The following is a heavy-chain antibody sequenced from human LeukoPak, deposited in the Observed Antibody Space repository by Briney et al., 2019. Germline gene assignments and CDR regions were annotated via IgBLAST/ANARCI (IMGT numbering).Heavy chain of an antibody. CDR1: GFIFSSYA. V-gene: IGHV3-23*01. D-gene: IGHD3-10*01. J-gene: IGHJ5*02. CDR3: AKDRRSFSLYGSGSYQGGFDP. Sequence: GGSLRLSCAASGFIFSSYAMSWVRQAPGKGLEWVSAISGSGGSTYYADSVKGRFTISRDNSKNTLYLQMNSLRAEDTAVYYCAKDRRSFSLYGSGSYQGGFDPWGQGTLVTVSS. CDR2: ISGSGGST.